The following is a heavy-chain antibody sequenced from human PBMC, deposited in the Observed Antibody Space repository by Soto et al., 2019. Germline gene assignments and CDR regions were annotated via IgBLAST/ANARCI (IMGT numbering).Heavy chain of an antibody. Sequence: PSETLSLTXTVSGGSISSYYWSWIRQPAGKGLEWIGRIYTSGSTNYNPSLKSRVTRSVDTSKNQFSLQLSSVTSSYTAVYYCARDPNCRGGSCYASCYCDLCRRVPRVTAAS. CDR2: IYTSGST. CDR3: ARDPNCRGGSCYASCYCDL. V-gene: IGHV4-4*07. CDR1: GGSISSYY. D-gene: IGHD2-15*01. J-gene: IGHJ2*01.